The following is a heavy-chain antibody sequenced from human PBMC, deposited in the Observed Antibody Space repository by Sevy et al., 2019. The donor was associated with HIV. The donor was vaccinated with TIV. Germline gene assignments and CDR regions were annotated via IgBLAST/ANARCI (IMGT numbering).Heavy chain of an antibody. V-gene: IGHV3-21*01. D-gene: IGHD6-13*01. CDR2: ISSNSAYI. Sequence: GGSLRLSCAASGFTFSSYRMTWVRQAPGKGLEWVSCISSNSAYINYADSVKGRFTISRDNAKNLLYLQMDSLRAEDTAVYYCARAVLVISTWRSDYWGQGTQVTVSS. CDR1: GFTFSSYR. J-gene: IGHJ4*02. CDR3: ARAVLVISTWRSDY.